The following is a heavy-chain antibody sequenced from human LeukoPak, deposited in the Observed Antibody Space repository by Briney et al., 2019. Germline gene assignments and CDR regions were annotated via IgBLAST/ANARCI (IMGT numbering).Heavy chain of an antibody. V-gene: IGHV1-18*01. CDR2: ISAYNGNT. CDR3: ARDGQPRYGSGRGDY. CDR1: GYTFTSYG. J-gene: IGHJ4*02. D-gene: IGHD3-10*01. Sequence: ASVKVSCKASGYTFTSYGISWVRQAPGQGLEWMGWISAYNGNTNYAQKLQGRVTMTTDTSTSTAYMELRSLRAEDTAVYYCARDGQPRYGSGRGDYWGQGTLVTVSS.